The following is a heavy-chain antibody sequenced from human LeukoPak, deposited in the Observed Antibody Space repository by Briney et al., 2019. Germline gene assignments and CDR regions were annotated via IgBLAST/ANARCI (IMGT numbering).Heavy chain of an antibody. CDR1: GFTFSIYD. Sequence: PWGSLRLSCAASGFTFSIYDMHWVRQAPGKGLEWVAFIRYDGTNQYYADSLKGRFSIARDNSKKMLYLQMVSLRPEDTGLYYCAKDQGAAVIDFWGQGTLVTVSS. CDR3: AKDQGAAVIDF. V-gene: IGHV3-30*02. CDR2: IRYDGTNQ. J-gene: IGHJ4*02. D-gene: IGHD6-13*01.